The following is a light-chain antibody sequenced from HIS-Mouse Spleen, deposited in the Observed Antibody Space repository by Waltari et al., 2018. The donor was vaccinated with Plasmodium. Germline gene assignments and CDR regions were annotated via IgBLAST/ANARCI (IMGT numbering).Light chain of an antibody. J-gene: IGLJ2*01. Sequence: QSALTQPPSASGSPGQSVPIPCPGTSRDLGGYNYVSWYQQHPGKAPKLMIYEVSKRPSGVPDRFSGSKSGNTASLTVSGLQAEDEADYYCSSYAGSNNLVFGGGTKLTVL. V-gene: IGLV2-8*01. CDR2: EVS. CDR3: SSYAGSNNLV. CDR1: SRDLGGYNY.